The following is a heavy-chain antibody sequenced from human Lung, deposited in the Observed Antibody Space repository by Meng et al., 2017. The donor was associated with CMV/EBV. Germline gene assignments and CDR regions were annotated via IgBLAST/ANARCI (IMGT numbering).Heavy chain of an antibody. J-gene: IGHJ6*02. CDR2: IIPIFGTA. V-gene: IGHV1-69*05. Sequence: SVKVSCKASGGTFSSYAISWVRQAPGQGLEWMGGIIPIFGTANYAQKFRGRVTITTDESTSTAYMELSSLRSEDTAVYYCARGNYGDYHYYGMDVWGQGXTVTVSS. CDR1: GGTFSSYA. D-gene: IGHD4-17*01. CDR3: ARGNYGDYHYYGMDV.